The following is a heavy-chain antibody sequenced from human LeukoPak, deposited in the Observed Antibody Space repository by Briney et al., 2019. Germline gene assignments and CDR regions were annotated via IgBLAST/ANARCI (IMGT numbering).Heavy chain of an antibody. CDR3: ARHGSSGDAFDI. CDR2: IYYSGST. V-gene: IGHV4-39*01. Sequence: SGTLSLTCTVSGGSISSSSYYWGWIRQPPGKGLEWIGSIYYSGSTYYNPSLKSRVTISVDTSKNQFSLKLSSVTAADTAVYYCARHGSSGDAFDIWGQGTMVTVSS. J-gene: IGHJ3*02. D-gene: IGHD6-19*01. CDR1: GGSISSSSYY.